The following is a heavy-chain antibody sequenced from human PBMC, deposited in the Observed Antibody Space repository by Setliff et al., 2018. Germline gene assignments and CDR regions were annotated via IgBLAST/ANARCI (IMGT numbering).Heavy chain of an antibody. J-gene: IGHJ5*02. CDR3: ARQGLRFLENNWFDP. CDR1: GYSFTSYW. V-gene: IGHV5-10-1*01. D-gene: IGHD3-3*01. CDR2: IDPSDSYT. Sequence: HGESLKISCKGSGYSFTSYWISWVRQMPGKGLEWMGRIDPSDSYTNYSPSFQGHVTISADKSISTAYLQWSSLKASDTAMYYCARQGLRFLENNWFDPWGQGTLVTVSS.